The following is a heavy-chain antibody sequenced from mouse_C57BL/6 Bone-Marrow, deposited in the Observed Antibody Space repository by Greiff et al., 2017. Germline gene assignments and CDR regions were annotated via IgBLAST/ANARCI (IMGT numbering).Heavy chain of an antibody. V-gene: IGHV5-2*01. J-gene: IGHJ4*01. Sequence: EVQGVESGGGLVQPGESLKLSCESNEYEFPSHDMSWVRKTPEKRLELVAAINSDGGSTYYPDTMERRYIISRDNTKKTLYLQMSSMRSEDTALYYCERHGDYSKADAMDYWGQGTSVTVSS. CDR3: ERHGDYSKADAMDY. D-gene: IGHD2-5*01. CDR1: EYEFPSHD. CDR2: INSDGGST.